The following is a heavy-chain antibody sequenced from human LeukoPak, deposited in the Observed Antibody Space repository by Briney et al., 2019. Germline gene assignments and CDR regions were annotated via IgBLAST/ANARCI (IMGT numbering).Heavy chain of an antibody. CDR1: GFTVSHNY. V-gene: IGHV3-66*01. CDR3: ASHLVRGIAVAGPAGYFDY. CDR2: IYSGGST. Sequence: GGSLRLSCAASGFTVSHNYMSWVRQAPGKGLEWVSVIYSGGSTNYADSVKGRFTISRDNSKNTLYLQMNSLRAEDTAVYYCASHLVRGIAVAGPAGYFDYWGQGTLVTVSS. J-gene: IGHJ4*02. D-gene: IGHD6-19*01.